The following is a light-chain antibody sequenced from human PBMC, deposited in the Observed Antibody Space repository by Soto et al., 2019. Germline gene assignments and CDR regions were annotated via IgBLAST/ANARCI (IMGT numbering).Light chain of an antibody. CDR2: EVS. CDR1: SSDVGGYDY. CDR3: SSYAGSNVV. Sequence: QSALTQPASVSGSPGQSIAISCTGSSSDVGGYDYVSWYQQHPGKAPKLMIYEVSKRPSGVPDGFSGSKSGNTASLTVSGLQAEDEADYYCSSYAGSNVVFGGGTKLTVL. J-gene: IGLJ2*01. V-gene: IGLV2-8*01.